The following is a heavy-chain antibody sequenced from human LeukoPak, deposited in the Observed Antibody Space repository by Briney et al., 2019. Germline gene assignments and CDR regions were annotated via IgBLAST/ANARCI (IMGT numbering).Heavy chain of an antibody. D-gene: IGHD3-10*01. Sequence: GGSLRLSCAASGFTFSSYAMSWVRQAPGKGLEWVSAISGSGSTYHADSVKGRFTISRDIFKDTLYLQMNSLRAEDTAVYYCVHGGLYYLDYWGQGTLVTVSS. CDR3: VHGGLYYLDY. J-gene: IGHJ4*02. CDR2: ISGSGST. CDR1: GFTFSSYA. V-gene: IGHV3-23*01.